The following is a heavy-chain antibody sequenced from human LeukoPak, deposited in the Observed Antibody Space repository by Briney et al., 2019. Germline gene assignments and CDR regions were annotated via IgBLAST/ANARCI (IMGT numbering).Heavy chain of an antibody. CDR3: AKDRGSGYHYFDY. V-gene: IGHV3-23*01. J-gene: IGHJ4*02. D-gene: IGHD3-22*01. CDR1: GFTFSSYA. Sequence: PGGSLRLSCPVSGFTFSSYAMSWVRQAPGRGLEWVSVISTSGESAYYADSVKGRFTISRDNSKNTLYLQMNSLSAEDTAVYYCAKDRGSGYHYFDYWGQGTLVTVSS. CDR2: ISTSGESA.